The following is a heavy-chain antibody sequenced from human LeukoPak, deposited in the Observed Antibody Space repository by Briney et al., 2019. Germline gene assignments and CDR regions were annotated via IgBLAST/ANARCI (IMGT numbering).Heavy chain of an antibody. D-gene: IGHD3-22*01. CDR2: ISSSSSYI. CDR1: GFTFSSYS. J-gene: IGHJ3*02. V-gene: IGHV3-21*01. CDR3: AREGWYYYDSSGYYYAFDI. Sequence: GGSLRLSCAASGFTFSSYSMNWVRQAPGKGLEWVSSISSSSSYIYYADSVKGRFTISRDNAKNSLYLQMNSLRAEDTAVYYCAREGWYYYDSSGYYYAFDIWGQGTMVTVSS.